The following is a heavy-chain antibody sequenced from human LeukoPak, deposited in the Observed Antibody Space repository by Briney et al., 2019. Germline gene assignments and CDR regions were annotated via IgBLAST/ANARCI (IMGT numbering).Heavy chain of an antibody. J-gene: IGHJ6*02. Sequence: AGGSLRLSCAASGFTFSSYSMNWVRQAPGKGLEWVSSISSSSSYIYYADSVKGRSTISRDNAKNSLYLQMNSLRAEDTAVYYCARSHASYYYNYYYYGMDVWGQGTTVTVPS. V-gene: IGHV3-21*01. CDR3: ARSHASYYYNYYYYGMDV. CDR1: GFTFSSYS. D-gene: IGHD3-10*01. CDR2: ISSSSSYI.